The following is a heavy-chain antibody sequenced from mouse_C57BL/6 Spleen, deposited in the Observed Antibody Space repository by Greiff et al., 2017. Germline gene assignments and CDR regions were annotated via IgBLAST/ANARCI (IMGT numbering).Heavy chain of an antibody. Sequence: VQLQQSGAELVRPGASVKLSCTASGFNIKDYYMHWVKQGPEQGLEWIGRIDPEDGDTEYAPKFQGKATMTADTSSNTAYLQLSSLTSEDTAVYYCTTYGSSSYYFDYWGQGTTLTVSS. CDR1: GFNIKDYY. CDR3: TTYGSSSYYFDY. D-gene: IGHD1-1*01. J-gene: IGHJ2*01. V-gene: IGHV14-1*01. CDR2: IDPEDGDT.